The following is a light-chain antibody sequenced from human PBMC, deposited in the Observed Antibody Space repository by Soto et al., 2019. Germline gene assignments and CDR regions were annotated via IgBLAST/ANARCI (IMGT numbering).Light chain of an antibody. V-gene: IGKV3-20*01. CDR2: GAS. J-gene: IGKJ2*01. CDR1: QSVSSNF. CDR3: QQYDTPPPTYS. Sequence: EIVLTQSPGTLSLSPGQRATLSCRTSQSVSSNFLAWYQHKPGQAPRLLIHGASYRATGIPDRFSGSGAATDFPLTITTLEPEDFAVYYCQQYDTPPPTYSFGQGPKVEI.